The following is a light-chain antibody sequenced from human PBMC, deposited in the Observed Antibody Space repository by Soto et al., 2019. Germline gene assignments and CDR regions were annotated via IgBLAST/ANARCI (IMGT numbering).Light chain of an antibody. CDR3: LQDSLSSWT. J-gene: IGKJ1*01. V-gene: IGKV1-6*01. Sequence: AIQMTQSPSSLSASIGDRVTITCRTSQGNRNALAWYQQKPGKAPKLLIYAASLLDSGVPSRFSGSASGTDFTLTISGLQPEDFATYYCLQDSLSSWTFGKGTKVDIK. CDR1: QGNRNA. CDR2: AAS.